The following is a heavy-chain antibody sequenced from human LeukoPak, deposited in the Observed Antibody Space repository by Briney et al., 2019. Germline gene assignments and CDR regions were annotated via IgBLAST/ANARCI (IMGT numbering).Heavy chain of an antibody. J-gene: IGHJ6*02. CDR3: ARDISLFSTSNYGMDV. Sequence: ASVKLSCKASGYTFTSHYMHWVRQAPGQGLEWMGIINPSGGSTSYAQKFQGRVTMTRDTSTSTVYMELSSLRSEGTAVYYCARDISLFSTSNYGMDVWGQGTTVTVSS. CDR2: INPSGGST. CDR1: GYTFTSHY. V-gene: IGHV1-46*01. D-gene: IGHD2-2*01.